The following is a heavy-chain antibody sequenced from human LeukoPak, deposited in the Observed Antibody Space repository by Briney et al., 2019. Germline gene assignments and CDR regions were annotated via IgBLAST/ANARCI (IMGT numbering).Heavy chain of an antibody. D-gene: IGHD2-2*01. J-gene: IGHJ6*03. Sequence: SETLSLTCAVSGYSTSSGYYWGWIRQPPGKGLEWIGSIYHSGSTYYNPSLKGRVTISVDTSKNQFSLKLSSVTAADTAVYYCARVVVVPAQYMDVWGKGTTVTVSS. V-gene: IGHV4-38-2*01. CDR2: IYHSGST. CDR3: ARVVVVPAQYMDV. CDR1: GYSTSSGYY.